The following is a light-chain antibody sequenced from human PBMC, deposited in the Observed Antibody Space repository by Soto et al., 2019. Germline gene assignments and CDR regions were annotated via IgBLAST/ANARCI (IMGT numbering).Light chain of an antibody. V-gene: IGLV2-14*03. J-gene: IGLJ7*01. CDR3: SSYTSSNIPV. CDR2: DVT. CDR1: SSDVGGYNY. Sequence: QSVLTQPASVSGSPGQSITISCTGTSSDVGGYNYVSWYQHHPGKAPKLMIYDVTNRPSGVSNRFSGSKSGNTASLTISGLQAEDEADYYCSSYTSSNIPVFGGGTQLTVL.